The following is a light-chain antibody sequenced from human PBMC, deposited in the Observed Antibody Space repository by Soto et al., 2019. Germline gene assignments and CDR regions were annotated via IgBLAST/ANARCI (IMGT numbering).Light chain of an antibody. V-gene: IGKV1-8*01. Sequence: AIRVTQSPSSLSASTGDRVTITCRASQGISSYLAWYQQKPGKAPKLLIYAASTLQSGVPSRFSGSGSETEFSLTIRALQPEDFATYYCQQLSRYPLTFGEGTKVDI. CDR2: AAS. J-gene: IGKJ4*01. CDR3: QQLSRYPLT. CDR1: QGISSY.